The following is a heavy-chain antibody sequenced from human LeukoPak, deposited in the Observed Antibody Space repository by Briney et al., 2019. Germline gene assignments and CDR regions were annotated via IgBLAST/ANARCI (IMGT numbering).Heavy chain of an antibody. J-gene: IGHJ3*02. CDR3: ARGASVVAGSDNAFDI. CDR2: ISFHGTDS. Sequence: GTSLRLSCAASGFTFISYAIHWVRQAPGKGLEWVAVISFHGTDSFYADSVKGRFTISRDNSKNTLYLQMSSLRADDTAVYYCARGASVVAGSDNAFDIWGQGTMVTVSS. CDR1: GFTFISYA. D-gene: IGHD6-19*01. V-gene: IGHV3-30*04.